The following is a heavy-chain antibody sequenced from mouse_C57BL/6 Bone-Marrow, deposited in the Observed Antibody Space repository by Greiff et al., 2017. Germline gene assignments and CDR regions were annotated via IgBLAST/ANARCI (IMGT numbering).Heavy chain of an antibody. Sequence: VQLQQSVAELVRPGASVKLSCTASGFNIKNTYMHCVKQRPEQGLEWIGRIDPANGTTKYAPKFQGKATITADTSSNTAYLQLSSLTSEDTAIYYCARCDYGSRSDFDYWGQGTTLTVSS. CDR3: ARCDYGSRSDFDY. J-gene: IGHJ2*01. CDR1: GFNIKNTY. V-gene: IGHV14-3*01. D-gene: IGHD1-1*01. CDR2: IDPANGTT.